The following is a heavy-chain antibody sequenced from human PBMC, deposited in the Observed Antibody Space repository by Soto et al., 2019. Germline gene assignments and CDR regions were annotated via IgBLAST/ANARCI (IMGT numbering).Heavy chain of an antibody. J-gene: IGHJ4*02. CDR2: IIPILGIA. CDR1: GGTFSSYT. V-gene: IGHV1-69*02. D-gene: IGHD2-15*01. CDR3: AADLPYCSGGSCYSTPFDY. Sequence: PVKVSCNASGGTFSSYTISWGRQAPGQGLEWMGRIIPILGIANYAQKFQGRVTITADKSTSTAYMELSSLRSEDTAVYYCAADLPYCSGGSCYSTPFDYWGQGTLVTVSS.